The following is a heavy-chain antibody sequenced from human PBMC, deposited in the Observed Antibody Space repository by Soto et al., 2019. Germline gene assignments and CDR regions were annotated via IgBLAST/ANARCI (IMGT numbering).Heavy chain of an antibody. CDR3: ARGPGASGTYHYYFDY. J-gene: IGHJ4*02. V-gene: IGHV4-59*02. D-gene: IGHD3-10*01. CDR1: CDSVSTYW. Sequence: LSLTCTVSCDSVSTYWWIWMRQPPGKGLEWIAYIYNTGSTNYNPSLKSRVTISLDASKNQFSLKLSSVTAADTAVYYCARGPGASGTYHYYFDYWGPGTLVTVSS. CDR2: IYNTGST.